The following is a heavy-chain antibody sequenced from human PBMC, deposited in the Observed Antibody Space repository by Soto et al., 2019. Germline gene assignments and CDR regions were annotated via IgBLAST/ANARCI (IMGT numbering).Heavy chain of an antibody. Sequence: QLQLQESGSGLVKPSQTLSLMCAVSGDPISSGAYSWNWIRQPPEKGLEWIGYIYHSGSTYYNPSLKSRVTISVDKSKNHFSLKLSSVTAADTAVYYCAREGTYYDSGGYSYIWGQGTLVTVSS. V-gene: IGHV4-30-2*01. J-gene: IGHJ4*02. CDR2: IYHSGST. CDR3: AREGTYYDSGGYSYI. D-gene: IGHD3-22*01. CDR1: GDPISSGAYS.